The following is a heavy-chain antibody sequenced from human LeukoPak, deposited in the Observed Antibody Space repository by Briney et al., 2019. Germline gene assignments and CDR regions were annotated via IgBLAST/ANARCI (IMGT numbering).Heavy chain of an antibody. Sequence: ASVKVSCKVSGYTLTELSMHWVRQAPGKGLEWMGGFDPEDGETIYAQKFQGRVTMTTDTSTSTAYMELRSLRSDDTAVYYCAREERGIAAAGTDYWGQGTLVTVSS. D-gene: IGHD6-13*01. V-gene: IGHV1-24*01. CDR3: AREERGIAAAGTDY. CDR1: GYTLTELS. J-gene: IGHJ4*02. CDR2: FDPEDGET.